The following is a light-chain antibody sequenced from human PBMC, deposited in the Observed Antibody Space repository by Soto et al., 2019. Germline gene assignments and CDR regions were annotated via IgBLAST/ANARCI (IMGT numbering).Light chain of an antibody. CDR1: RSVSXW. V-gene: IGKV1-5*03. Sequence: DMQVTQCPPTLSASVGDRVTITFRAGRSVSXWLGLXXXXXGXAXXFLIHTASTLQSGVPSRFSGSGSGTDFTLIISSLQPDDFATYFCQQYNTYRTFGQGTKV. CDR3: QQYNTYRT. CDR2: TAS. J-gene: IGKJ1*01.